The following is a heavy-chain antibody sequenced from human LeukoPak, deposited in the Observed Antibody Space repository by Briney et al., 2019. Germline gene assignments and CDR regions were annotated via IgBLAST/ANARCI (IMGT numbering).Heavy chain of an antibody. CDR3: ARLYSYGRTNYFDY. D-gene: IGHD5-18*01. CDR1: GGTFSSYA. V-gene: IGHV1-69*13. Sequence: SVKVSCTASGGTFSSYAISWVRQAPGQGLEWMGGIIPIFGTANYAQKFQGRVTITADESTSTAYMELSSLRSEDTAVYYCARLYSYGRTNYFDYWGQGTLVTVSS. J-gene: IGHJ4*02. CDR2: IIPIFGTA.